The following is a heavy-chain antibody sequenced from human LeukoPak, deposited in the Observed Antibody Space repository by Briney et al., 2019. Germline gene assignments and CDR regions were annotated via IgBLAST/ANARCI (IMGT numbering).Heavy chain of an antibody. Sequence: KNGESLKISCKGSGYSFTSYWIGWVRQMPGKGLEWMGTIYPGDSDTRYSPSFQGQVTISADKSISTAYLQWSSLKASDTAMYYCARPRIAVAGTSAFDIWGQGTMVTVSS. V-gene: IGHV5-51*01. CDR3: ARPRIAVAGTSAFDI. CDR1: GYSFTSYW. J-gene: IGHJ3*02. CDR2: IYPGDSDT. D-gene: IGHD6-19*01.